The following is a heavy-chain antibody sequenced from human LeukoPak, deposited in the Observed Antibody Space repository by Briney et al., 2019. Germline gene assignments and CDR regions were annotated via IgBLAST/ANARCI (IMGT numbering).Heavy chain of an antibody. CDR3: ARSIVVVAATPLGINGLDY. J-gene: IGHJ4*02. CDR2: IIPIFGTA. V-gene: IGHV1-69*13. D-gene: IGHD2-15*01. Sequence: GASVKVSCKASGGTFSSYAISWVRQAPGQGLEWMGGIIPIFGTANYAQKFQGRVTITADESTSTAYMELSSLRSEDTAVYYCARSIVVVAATPLGINGLDYWGQGTLVTVSS. CDR1: GGTFSSYA.